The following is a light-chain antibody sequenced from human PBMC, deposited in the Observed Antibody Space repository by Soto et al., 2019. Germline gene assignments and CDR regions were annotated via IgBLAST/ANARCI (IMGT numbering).Light chain of an antibody. V-gene: IGKV3-11*01. CDR3: QQRSDRPLT. Sequence: IVLTQSPATLSLSPWERATLSCRASRSVRSYLAWYQQKPGQAPRLLIYDASTRPTGIPARFSGSGSGTDFTLTISSLEPDDFAVYYCQQRSDRPLTFGQGTRLEIK. CDR2: DAS. CDR1: RSVRSY. J-gene: IGKJ5*01.